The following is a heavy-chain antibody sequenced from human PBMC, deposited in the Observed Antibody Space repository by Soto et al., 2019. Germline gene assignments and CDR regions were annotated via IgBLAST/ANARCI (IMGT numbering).Heavy chain of an antibody. J-gene: IGHJ4*02. D-gene: IGHD3-10*01. Sequence: QVQLQQWGAGLLKPSETLSLTCAVYGGSFSGYYWSWIRQPPGKGLEWIGEINHSGSTNYNPSLKSRVTTSVHTSKNQFSLQLSSVTAADTAVYYCAIGEGYYGSGSYPYWGQGTLVTVSS. CDR2: INHSGST. CDR1: GGSFSGYY. V-gene: IGHV4-34*01. CDR3: AIGEGYYGSGSYPY.